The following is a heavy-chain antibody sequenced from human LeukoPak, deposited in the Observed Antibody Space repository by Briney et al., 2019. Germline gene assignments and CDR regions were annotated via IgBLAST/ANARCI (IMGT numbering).Heavy chain of an antibody. J-gene: IGHJ4*02. CDR2: ISSSSSTI. CDR1: GFTFSSYS. V-gene: IGHV3-48*04. Sequence: GGFLRLSCAASGFTFSSYSMNWVRQAPGKGLEWVSYISSSSSTIYYADSVKGRFTISRDSAKNSLYLQMNSLRAEDTAVYYCARDPGYSSGWYYFDYWGQGTLVTVSS. D-gene: IGHD6-19*01. CDR3: ARDPGYSSGWYYFDY.